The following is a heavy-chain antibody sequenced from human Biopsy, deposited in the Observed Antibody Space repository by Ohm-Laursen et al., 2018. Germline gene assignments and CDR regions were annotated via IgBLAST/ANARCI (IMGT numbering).Heavy chain of an antibody. V-gene: IGHV3-9*01. J-gene: IGHJ6*02. CDR2: ISWNSGSI. CDR3: ARDSSGTARAGGMDV. D-gene: IGHD6-6*01. Sequence: SLRLSCTASGFTFDDYAMHWVRQAPGKGLEWVSGISWNSGSIGYADSVKGRFTISRDNAKNSLYLQLNSLRAEDTAVYYCARDSSGTARAGGMDVWGQGTTVTVSS. CDR1: GFTFDDYA.